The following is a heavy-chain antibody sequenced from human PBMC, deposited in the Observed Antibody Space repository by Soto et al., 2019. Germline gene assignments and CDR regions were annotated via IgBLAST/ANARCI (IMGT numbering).Heavy chain of an antibody. CDR3: AKDLSPRWLVLSGPFDY. Sequence: GGSLRLSCAASGFTFDDYAMHWVRQAPGKGLEWVSGISWNSGSIGYADSVKGRFTISRDNAKNSLYPQMNSLRAEDTALYYCAKDLSPRWLVLSGPFDYWGQGTLVTVSS. J-gene: IGHJ4*02. D-gene: IGHD6-19*01. V-gene: IGHV3-9*01. CDR1: GFTFDDYA. CDR2: ISWNSGSI.